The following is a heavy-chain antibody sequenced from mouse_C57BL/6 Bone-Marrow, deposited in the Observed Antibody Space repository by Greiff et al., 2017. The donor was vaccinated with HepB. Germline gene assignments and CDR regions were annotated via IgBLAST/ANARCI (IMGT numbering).Heavy chain of an antibody. J-gene: IGHJ4*01. V-gene: IGHV5-15*01. D-gene: IGHD2-4*01. CDR3: AREAHYEYRYYAMDY. Sequence: EVQLVESGGGLVQPGGSLKLSCAASGFTFSDYGMAWVRQAPRKGPEWVAFISNLAYSIYYADTVTGRFTISRENAKNTVYLEKRSLRSEDTAMYYCAREAHYEYRYYAMDYWGQGTSVTVSS. CDR2: ISNLAYSI. CDR1: GFTFSDYG.